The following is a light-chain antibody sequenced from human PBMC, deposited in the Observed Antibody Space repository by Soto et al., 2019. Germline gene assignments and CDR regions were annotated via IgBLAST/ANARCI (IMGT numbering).Light chain of an antibody. J-gene: IGLJ2*01. V-gene: IGLV2-11*01. CDR1: SSDVGYYNY. CDR3: CSYAGSYTVV. Sequence: QSALTQPRSVSGSPGQSVTISCTGTSSDVGYYNYVSWYQQHPGKAPKLMIYDVNKWPSGVPDRFSGSKSCNTASLTISGLKAEDEADDYCCSYAGSYTVVFGGGTKLTV. CDR2: DVN.